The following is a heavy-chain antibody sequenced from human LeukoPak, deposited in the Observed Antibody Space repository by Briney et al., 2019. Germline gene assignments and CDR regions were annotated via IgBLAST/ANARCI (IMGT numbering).Heavy chain of an antibody. J-gene: IGHJ3*02. V-gene: IGHV1-69*06. CDR3: ARVRDGYNDAYDI. Sequence: SVKVSCKASGGTFSSYAISWVRQAPGQGLEWMGGIIPIFGTANYAQKFQGRVTITADKSTSTAYMELSSLRSEDTAVYYCARVRDGYNDAYDIWGQGTMVTVSS. CDR2: IIPIFGTA. CDR1: GGTFSSYA. D-gene: IGHD5-24*01.